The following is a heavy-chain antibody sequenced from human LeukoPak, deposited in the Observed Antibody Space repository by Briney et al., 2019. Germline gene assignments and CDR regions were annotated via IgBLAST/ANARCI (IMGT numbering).Heavy chain of an antibody. CDR3: ARGGWFDP. Sequence: PSETLSLTCAVYGGSFSGYYWSWIRQPPGKGLEWIGEINHSGSTNYNPSLTSRVTISVDTSKNQFSLKLSSVTAADTAVYYCARGGWFDPWGQGTLVTVSS. CDR2: INHSGST. CDR1: GGSFSGYY. V-gene: IGHV4-34*01. J-gene: IGHJ5*02.